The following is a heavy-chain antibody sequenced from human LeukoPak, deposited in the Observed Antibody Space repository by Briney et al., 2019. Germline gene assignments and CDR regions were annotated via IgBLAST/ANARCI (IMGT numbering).Heavy chain of an antibody. CDR2: IYYGGST. V-gene: IGHV4-59*01. CDR3: ARGIRMVRAVIRRFRFDY. D-gene: IGHD3-10*01. CDR1: GGSIDNYY. Sequence: PSETLSLTCTVSGGSIDNYYWSWIRQPPGKGLEWIGCIYYGGSTNYNPSLESRVTVSVDTSKTQSSLKLSSVTAADTAMYYCARGIRMVRAVIRRFRFDYWGQGTLVTVSS. J-gene: IGHJ4*02.